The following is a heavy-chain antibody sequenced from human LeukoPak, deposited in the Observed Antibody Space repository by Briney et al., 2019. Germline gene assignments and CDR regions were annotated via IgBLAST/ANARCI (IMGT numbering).Heavy chain of an antibody. CDR3: AKVGHSSSWNYFYYGMDV. Sequence: GGSLRLSCAASGFTFSIYGMYWVRQAPGKGLEWVAVILRDGSNKYYGESVKGRFTISRDNSKNTLFLHMNSLRADDTGVYYCAKVGHSSSWNYFYYGMDVWGQGTTVTVSS. CDR2: ILRDGSNK. CDR1: GFTFSIYG. D-gene: IGHD6-13*01. J-gene: IGHJ6*02. V-gene: IGHV3-30*18.